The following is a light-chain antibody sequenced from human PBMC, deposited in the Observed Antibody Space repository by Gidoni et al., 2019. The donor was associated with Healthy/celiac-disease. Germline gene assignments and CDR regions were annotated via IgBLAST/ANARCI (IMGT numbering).Light chain of an antibody. Sequence: IQMTQSPSSPSASVGDRVTITCRASQSISSYLNWYQQKPGKAPKLLIYAASSLQSGVPSRFSGSGSGTDFTLTIRSLQPEDFATYYCQQSYSTHRYSFGQGTKLEIK. CDR2: AAS. CDR3: QQSYSTHRYS. CDR1: QSISSY. J-gene: IGKJ2*03. V-gene: IGKV1-39*01.